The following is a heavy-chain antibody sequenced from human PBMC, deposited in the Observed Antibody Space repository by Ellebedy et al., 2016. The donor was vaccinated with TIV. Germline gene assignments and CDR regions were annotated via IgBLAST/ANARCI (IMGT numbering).Heavy chain of an antibody. CDR3: ARQWLHDY. CDR2: INQDGSDK. D-gene: IGHD5-24*01. CDR1: GFTFNNYA. V-gene: IGHV3-7*03. Sequence: PGGSLRLSCAASGFTFNNYAMSWVRQAPGKGLEWVANINQDGSDKYFVESVKGRFTISRDNAKNSLFLQMNSLGAEDTAVYYCARQWLHDYWGQGTLVTVSS. J-gene: IGHJ4*02.